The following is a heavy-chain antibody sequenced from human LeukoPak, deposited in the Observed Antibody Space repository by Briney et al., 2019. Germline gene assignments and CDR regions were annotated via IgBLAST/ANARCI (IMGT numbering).Heavy chain of an antibody. CDR1: GFTFSSYG. V-gene: IGHV3-33*01. J-gene: IGHJ6*02. CDR2: IWYDGSNK. CDR3: GVQYYYDSGYGMDV. D-gene: IGHD3-22*01. Sequence: PGGSLRLSCAASGFTFSSYGMRWVRQAPGKGLEWVAVIWYDGSNKYYADSVKGRFTISRDNSKNTLYLQMNSLRAEDTAVYYCGVQYYYDSGYGMDVWGQGTTVTVSS.